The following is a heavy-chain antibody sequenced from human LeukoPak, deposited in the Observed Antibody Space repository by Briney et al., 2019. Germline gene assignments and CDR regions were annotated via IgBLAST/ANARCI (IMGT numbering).Heavy chain of an antibody. D-gene: IGHD5-24*01. J-gene: IGHJ4*02. CDR3: AKTGSEDGYSVHFDL. CDR1: GFTFNNFV. CDR2: ISGSGGAT. Sequence: GGSLRLSCPPSGFTFNNFVMTWVRPAPGKGLEWVSTISGSGGATYYANSVQGRFTISRDNSKNTLYLQMSSLRAEDTAVYYCAKTGSEDGYSVHFDLWGQGTLVTVSS. V-gene: IGHV3-23*01.